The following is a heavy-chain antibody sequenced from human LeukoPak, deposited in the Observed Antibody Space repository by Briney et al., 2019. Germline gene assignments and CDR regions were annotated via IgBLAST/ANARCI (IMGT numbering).Heavy chain of an antibody. CDR3: AKQGQVYGDYGSTEYFQH. J-gene: IGHJ1*01. D-gene: IGHD4-17*01. V-gene: IGHV3-23*01. CDR1: GFTFSSYA. CDR2: ISGSGGST. Sequence: GGSLRLSCAASGFTFSSYAMSWVRQAPGKGLEWVSAISGSGGSTYYADSVKGRFTISRDNSKNTPYLQMNSLRAEDTAVYYCAKQGQVYGDYGSTEYFQHWGQGTLVTVSS.